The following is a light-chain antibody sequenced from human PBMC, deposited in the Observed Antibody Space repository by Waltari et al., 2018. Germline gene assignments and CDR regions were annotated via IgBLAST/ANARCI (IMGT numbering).Light chain of an antibody. V-gene: IGLV1-40*01. CDR3: LSYDSSLSGWV. CDR2: ANT. CDR1: SSNIGAGYD. Sequence: QSVLTQPPSVSGAPGQRVTISCTGSSSNIGAGYDVHWYQALPGTAPKLLIYANTKRPSGVPDRFSGSKSGTSASLAITGLQAEDEADYYCLSYDSSLSGWVFGGGTKLTVL. J-gene: IGLJ3*02.